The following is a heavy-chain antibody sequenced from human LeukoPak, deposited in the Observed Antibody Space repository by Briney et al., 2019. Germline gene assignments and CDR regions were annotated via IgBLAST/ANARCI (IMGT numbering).Heavy chain of an antibody. CDR3: ARDLALTGIRGFDY. J-gene: IGHJ4*02. D-gene: IGHD7-27*01. CDR2: ISSSSSYI. V-gene: IGHV3-21*01. Sequence: PGGSLRLSCAASGFTFSSYSMNWVRQAPGKGLEWVSSISSSSSYIYYADSVKGRFTISRDNAKNSLYLQMNSLRAEDTAVYYCARDLALTGIRGFDYWGQGTLVTVSS. CDR1: GFTFSSYS.